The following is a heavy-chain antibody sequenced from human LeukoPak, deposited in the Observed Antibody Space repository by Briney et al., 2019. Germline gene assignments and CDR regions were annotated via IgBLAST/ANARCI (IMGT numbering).Heavy chain of an antibody. CDR1: GGSISSYY. CDR3: ARGTWGNWFHP. D-gene: IGHD7-27*01. V-gene: IGHV4-59*01. Sequence: PSETLSLTCTVSGGSISSYYWSWIRQPPGKGLEWIGYIYYSGSTNYNPSLKSRVTISVDTSKNQFSLKLSSVTAADTAVYYCARGTWGNWFHPWGQGTLVTVSS. J-gene: IGHJ5*02. CDR2: IYYSGST.